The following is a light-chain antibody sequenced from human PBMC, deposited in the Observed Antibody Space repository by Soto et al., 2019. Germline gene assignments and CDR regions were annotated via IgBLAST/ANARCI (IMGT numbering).Light chain of an antibody. J-gene: IGLJ1*01. Sequence: QSVLTQPASVSRSPGQSITISCTGTSRDIGNYNYVSWYQHHPGKAPKLMIYEVTSRPSGVSDRFSGSKSGMTASLTISGLQPEDEADYFCASYRSANTLVVFGTGTKGTVL. V-gene: IGLV2-14*01. CDR2: EVT. CDR1: SRDIGNYNY. CDR3: ASYRSANTLVV.